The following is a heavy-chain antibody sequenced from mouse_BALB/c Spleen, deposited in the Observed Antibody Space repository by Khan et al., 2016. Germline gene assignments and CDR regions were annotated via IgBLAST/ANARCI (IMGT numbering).Heavy chain of an antibody. D-gene: IGHD1-1*01. J-gene: IGHJ3*01. V-gene: IGHV1-54*01. CDR3: AGITAWFAY. Sequence: QVQLQQSGAELVRPGTSVKVSCKASGYAFTNYLIEWVKQRPGQGLEWIGVINPGSGGTNYNEKFKGKANLTADKSSSTAYMQLSSLTSDDAAVYSCAGITAWFAYWGQGTLVTVSA. CDR2: INPGSGGT. CDR1: GYAFTNYL.